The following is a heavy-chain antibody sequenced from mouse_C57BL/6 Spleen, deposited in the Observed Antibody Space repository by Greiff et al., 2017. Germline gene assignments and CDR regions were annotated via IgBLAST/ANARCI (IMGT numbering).Heavy chain of an antibody. D-gene: IGHD4-1*01. CDR1: GFNFSSYA. CDR3: ARVWTGTLAWFAY. J-gene: IGHJ3*01. Sequence: DVKLVESGGGLVKPGGSLKLSCAASGFNFSSYAMSWVRQTPEKRLEWVAPISDGGSYTYYPDNVTGRFTISRDNAKKNLYLQMRHLKSEDTAMNYGARVWTGTLAWFAYWGQGTLVTVSA. V-gene: IGHV5-4*03. CDR2: ISDGGSYT.